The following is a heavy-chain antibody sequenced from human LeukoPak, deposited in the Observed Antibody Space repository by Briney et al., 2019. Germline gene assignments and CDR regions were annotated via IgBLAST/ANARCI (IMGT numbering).Heavy chain of an antibody. J-gene: IGHJ5*02. CDR2: IYYSGST. CDR1: GGSISSYY. V-gene: IGHV4-59*08. Sequence: SETLSLTCTVSGGSISSYYRSWIRQPPGKGLEWIGYIYYSGSTNYNPSLKSRVTISVDTSKNQFSLKLSSVTAADTAVYYCARQPGIAAAPDNWFDPWGQGTLVTVSS. CDR3: ARQPGIAAAPDNWFDP. D-gene: IGHD6-13*01.